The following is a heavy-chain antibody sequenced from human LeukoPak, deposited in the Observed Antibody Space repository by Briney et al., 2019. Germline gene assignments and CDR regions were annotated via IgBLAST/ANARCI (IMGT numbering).Heavy chain of an antibody. CDR2: IIPIFGTA. Sequence: SVKVSCKASGGTFISYAISWVRQAPGQGLEWMGGIIPIFGTANYAQKFQGRVTITADESTSTAYMELSSLRSEDTAVYYCAIDYGDYSFFDYWGQGTLVTVSS. D-gene: IGHD4-17*01. V-gene: IGHV1-69*13. CDR1: GGTFISYA. CDR3: AIDYGDYSFFDY. J-gene: IGHJ4*02.